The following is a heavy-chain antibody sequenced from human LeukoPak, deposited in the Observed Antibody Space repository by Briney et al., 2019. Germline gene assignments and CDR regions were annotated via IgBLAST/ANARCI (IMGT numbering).Heavy chain of an antibody. V-gene: IGHV4-34*01. Sequence: SETLSLTCAVYGGSFSGYYWSWIRQPPGKGLGWIGEINHSGSTNYNPSLKSRVTISVDTSKNQFSLKLSSVTAADTAVYYCARDRKIKSPARRGFDYWGQGTLVTVSS. J-gene: IGHJ4*02. CDR3: ARDRKIKSPARRGFDY. D-gene: IGHD6-6*01. CDR2: INHSGST. CDR1: GGSFSGYY.